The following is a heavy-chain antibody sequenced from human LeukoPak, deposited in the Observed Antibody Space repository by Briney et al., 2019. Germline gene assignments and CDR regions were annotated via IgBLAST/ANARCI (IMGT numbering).Heavy chain of an antibody. J-gene: IGHJ3*02. Sequence: GGSLRLSCAASGFTFSSYSMNWVRQAPGKGLEWVSVIYSGSNTYYADSVKGRFTISRDNSKNTLYLQMNSLRAEDTAVYYCARYAAATGQDAFDIWGQGTMVTVSS. D-gene: IGHD6-13*01. CDR3: ARYAAATGQDAFDI. V-gene: IGHV3-53*01. CDR1: GFTFSSYS. CDR2: IYSGSNT.